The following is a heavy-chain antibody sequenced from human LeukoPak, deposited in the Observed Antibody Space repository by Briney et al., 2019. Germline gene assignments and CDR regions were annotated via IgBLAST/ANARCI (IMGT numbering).Heavy chain of an antibody. CDR3: ASRSGDGPYYFDY. CDR1: TFTFYNYG. D-gene: IGHD5-12*01. CDR2: MSGSGGST. Sequence: PGGSLRLSCEASTFTFYNYGMSGVRQAPGKGLEWISAMSGSGGSTYYADSVKGRFTISRDNSKKTLYMQMNSLRAEDTAVYYCASRSGDGPYYFDYWGQGTLVTVSS. V-gene: IGHV3-23*01. J-gene: IGHJ4*02.